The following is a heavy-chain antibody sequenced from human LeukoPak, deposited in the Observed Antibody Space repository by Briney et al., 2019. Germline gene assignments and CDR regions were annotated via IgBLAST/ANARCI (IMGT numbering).Heavy chain of an antibody. V-gene: IGHV1-2*02. CDR2: INPDSGGT. CDR3: ATARDYDYVWGSYRTLYWYYYGMDV. J-gene: IGHJ6*02. Sequence: ASVKVSCKASGYTFTGYFMHWVRQAPGQGLEWMGWINPDSGGTNYAQKFQGRVTMTRDTSTSTVYMELSSLRSEDTAVYYCATARDYDYVWGSYRTLYWYYYGMDVWGQGTTVTVSS. CDR1: GYTFTGYF. D-gene: IGHD3-16*02.